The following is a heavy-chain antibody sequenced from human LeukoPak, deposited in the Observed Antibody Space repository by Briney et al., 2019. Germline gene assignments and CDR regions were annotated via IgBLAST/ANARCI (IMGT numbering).Heavy chain of an antibody. CDR1: GGPISSSSYY. Sequence: PSETLSLTCTVSGGPISSSSYYWGWIRQPPGKGLEWIGSIYYSGSTYYNPSLKSRVTISVDTSKNQFSLKLSSVTAADTAVYYCASSYYDSSGSSFDYWGQGTLVTVSS. D-gene: IGHD3-22*01. J-gene: IGHJ4*02. CDR2: IYYSGST. CDR3: ASSYYDSSGSSFDY. V-gene: IGHV4-39*01.